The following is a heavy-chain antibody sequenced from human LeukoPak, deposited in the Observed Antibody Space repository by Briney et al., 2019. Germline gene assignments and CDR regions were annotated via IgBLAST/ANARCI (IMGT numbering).Heavy chain of an antibody. Sequence: PGGSLRLSCVASGFTFSRYGMHWVRQAPGKGLEWVTVISSDGTNQYYADSVKGRFTISRDSFRNTLYLQMNSLRPEDTAVYYCAKDEGRDRIDFWGQGSLVTVSS. CDR1: GFTFSRYG. CDR2: ISSDGTNQ. D-gene: IGHD5-24*01. V-gene: IGHV3-30*18. CDR3: AKDEGRDRIDF. J-gene: IGHJ4*02.